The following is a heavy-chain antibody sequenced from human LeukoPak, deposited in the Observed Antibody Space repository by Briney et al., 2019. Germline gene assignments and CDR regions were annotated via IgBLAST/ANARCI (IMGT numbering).Heavy chain of an antibody. CDR3: AREGLNYYDSSGYPPNLDY. V-gene: IGHV1-69*13. CDR2: IIPISGTA. Sequence: SVKVSCKASGYTFTSYYMHWVRQAPGQGLEWMGGIIPISGTANYAQKFQGRVTITADESTSTAYMELSSLRSEDTAVYYCAREGLNYYDSSGYPPNLDYWGQGTLVTVSS. CDR1: GYTFTSYY. D-gene: IGHD3-22*01. J-gene: IGHJ4*02.